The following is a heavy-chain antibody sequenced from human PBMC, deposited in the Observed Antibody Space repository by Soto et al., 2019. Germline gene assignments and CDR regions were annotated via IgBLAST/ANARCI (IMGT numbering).Heavy chain of an antibody. CDR1: GFTFSSYA. Sequence: QVQLVESGGGVVQPGRSLRLSCAASGFTFSSYAMHWVRQAPGKGLEWVAVISYDGSNKYYADSVKGRFTISRDNSKNTQYLQMNSLRAEDTAVYYCARGPTAIRSYSSGWYWSFDYWGQGTLVTVSS. V-gene: IGHV3-30-3*01. CDR2: ISYDGSNK. J-gene: IGHJ4*02. D-gene: IGHD6-19*01. CDR3: ARGPTAIRSYSSGWYWSFDY.